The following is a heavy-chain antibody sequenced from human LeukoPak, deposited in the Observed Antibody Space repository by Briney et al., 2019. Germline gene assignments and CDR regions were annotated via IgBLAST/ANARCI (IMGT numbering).Heavy chain of an antibody. CDR2: ISSSSSYI. V-gene: IGHV3-21*01. J-gene: IGHJ4*02. D-gene: IGHD3-10*01. Sequence: GGSLRLSCAASGFTFSSYSMNWFPQAPGKGLEWVSSISSSSSYIYYADSVKGRFTISRDNAKNSLYLQMNSLRAEDTAVYYCARALLVRGVIVPDYWGQGTLVTVSS. CDR1: GFTFSSYS. CDR3: ARALLVRGVIVPDY.